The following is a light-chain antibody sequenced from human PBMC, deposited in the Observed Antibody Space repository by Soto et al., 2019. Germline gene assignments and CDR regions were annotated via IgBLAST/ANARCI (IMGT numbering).Light chain of an antibody. Sequence: IVLTQSPATLSLSPGERATLSCRASQSVSSFLAWYQQKPGQAPRLLIYDASSRATGIPDKFSGSGSGTDFTLTISRLEPDDFAVYYCQHYGSSFWTFGQGTNVDNK. V-gene: IGKV3-20*01. J-gene: IGKJ1*01. CDR1: QSVSSF. CDR2: DAS. CDR3: QHYGSSFWT.